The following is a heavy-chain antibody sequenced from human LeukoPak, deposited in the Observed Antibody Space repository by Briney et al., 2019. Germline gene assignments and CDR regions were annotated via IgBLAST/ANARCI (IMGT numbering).Heavy chain of an antibody. CDR2: IYYNGRT. CDR1: GGSISRYY. V-gene: IGHV4-59*08. CDR3: ARNRGYSYGAYYYYYGMDV. D-gene: IGHD5-18*01. Sequence: SETLSLTCTVSGGSISRYYCSSLRQPPGKGLDWIGNIYYNGRTNYNPSLKSRVTISEDMSKKQFSLKLSSVTAADTAVYYCARNRGYSYGAYYYYYGMDVWGQGTTVTVSS. J-gene: IGHJ6*02.